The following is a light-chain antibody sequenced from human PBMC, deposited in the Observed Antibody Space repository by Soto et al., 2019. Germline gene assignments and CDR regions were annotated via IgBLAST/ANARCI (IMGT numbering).Light chain of an antibody. CDR2: GAS. J-gene: IGKJ1*01. V-gene: IGKV3-20*01. CDR3: QQYGRT. Sequence: EIVLTQSPGTLSLSPGERATLSCRASQSVSSSYLAWYQQKPGQAPRLLIYGASSRATGIPDRFSGRGSGTDFTLSISRLEPEDFAGYYCQQYGRTFGQGTKVEIK. CDR1: QSVSSSY.